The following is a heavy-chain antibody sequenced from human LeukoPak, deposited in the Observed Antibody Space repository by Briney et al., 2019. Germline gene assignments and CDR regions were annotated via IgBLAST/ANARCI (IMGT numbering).Heavy chain of an antibody. J-gene: IGHJ4*02. CDR2: ISWNSGSI. Sequence: PGRSLRLSCAASRFTFDDYAMHWVRQAPGKGLEWVSGISWNSGSIGYADSVKGRFTISRDNAKNSLYLQMNSLRAEDTALYYCAKVSTHYYDSSWGFDYWGQGTLVTVSS. CDR1: RFTFDDYA. D-gene: IGHD3-22*01. V-gene: IGHV3-9*01. CDR3: AKVSTHYYDSSWGFDY.